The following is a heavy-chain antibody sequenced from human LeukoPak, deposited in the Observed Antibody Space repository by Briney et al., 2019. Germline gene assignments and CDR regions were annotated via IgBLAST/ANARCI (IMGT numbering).Heavy chain of an antibody. CDR3: ARVEGYYYDSSGYYPWSYFDY. V-gene: IGHV4-38-2*02. CDR1: GGSISSYY. CDR2: IYHSGST. Sequence: SETLSLTCTVSGGSISSYYWSWIRQPPGKGLEWMGSIYHSGSTYYNLSLKSRVTISVDTSKNQFSLKLSSVTAADTAVYYCARVEGYYYDSSGYYPWSYFDYWGQGTLVTVSS. J-gene: IGHJ4*02. D-gene: IGHD3-22*01.